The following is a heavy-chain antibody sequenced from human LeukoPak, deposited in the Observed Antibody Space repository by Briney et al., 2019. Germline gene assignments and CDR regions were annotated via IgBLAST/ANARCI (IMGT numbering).Heavy chain of an antibody. D-gene: IGHD6-13*01. V-gene: IGHV4-39*07. CDR3: ARDTRQQLTHNRLYYYYYMDV. CDR2: IYYSGST. CDR1: GGSISSSSYY. J-gene: IGHJ6*03. Sequence: SETLSLTCTVSGGSISSSSYYWGWIRQPPGKGLEWIGSIYYSGSTYYNPSLKSRVTISVDTSKNQFSLKLSSVTAADTAVYYCARDTRQQLTHNRLYYYYYMDVWGKGTTVTISS.